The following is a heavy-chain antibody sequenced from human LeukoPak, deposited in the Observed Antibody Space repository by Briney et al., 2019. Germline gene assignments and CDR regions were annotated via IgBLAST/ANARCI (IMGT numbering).Heavy chain of an antibody. CDR2: INHSGST. Sequence: PSETLSLTCAVYGGSFSGYYWSWIRQPPGKGLEWIGEINHSGSTNSNPSLKSRVTISVDTSKNQFSLKLSSVTAADTAAYYCARISSLYTPIADYWGQGTLVTVSS. J-gene: IGHJ4*02. D-gene: IGHD5-18*01. CDR1: GGSFSGYY. V-gene: IGHV4-34*01. CDR3: ARISSLYTPIADY.